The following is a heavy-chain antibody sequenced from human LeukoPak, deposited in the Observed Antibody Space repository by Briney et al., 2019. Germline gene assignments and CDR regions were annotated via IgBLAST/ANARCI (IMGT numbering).Heavy chain of an antibody. J-gene: IGHJ6*03. CDR3: ARVYYGSGSLHYYYYYMDV. Sequence: GGSLRLSCAASGFSFNIYEMNWVRQAPGKGLEWVSYISSTGSIILYADSVKGRFTISRDNAKNLVYLEMNSLRAEDTAVYYCARVYYGSGSLHYYYYYMDVWGKGTTVTISS. CDR1: GFSFNIYE. CDR2: ISSTGSII. D-gene: IGHD3-10*01. V-gene: IGHV3-48*03.